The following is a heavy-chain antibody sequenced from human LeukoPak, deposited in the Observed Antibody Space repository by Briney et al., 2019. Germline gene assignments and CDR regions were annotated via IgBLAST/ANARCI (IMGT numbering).Heavy chain of an antibody. D-gene: IGHD2-15*01. J-gene: IGHJ5*02. CDR3: ARAGYCSGGSCLNWFDA. Sequence: ASVKVSCKASGYTFNSHGISWVRQAPGQGLEWMVWISVYNGNTNYAQKLQGRVTMTTDTSTSIAYMELRSLRSDDAAVYYCARAGYCSGGSCLNWFDAWGQGTLVTVSS. CDR2: ISVYNGNT. CDR1: GYTFNSHG. V-gene: IGHV1-18*01.